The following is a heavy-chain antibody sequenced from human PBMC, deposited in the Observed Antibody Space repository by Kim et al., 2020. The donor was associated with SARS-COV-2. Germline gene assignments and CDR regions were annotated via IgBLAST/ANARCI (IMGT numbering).Heavy chain of an antibody. CDR3: ARDLEIAVAGMGGVVDY. CDR1: GFTFSSYS. V-gene: IGHV3-21*01. D-gene: IGHD6-19*01. Sequence: GGSLRLSCAASGFTFSSYSMNWVRQAPGKGLEWVSSISSSSSYIYYADSVKGRFTISRDNAKNSLYLQMNSLRAEDTAVYYCARDLEIAVAGMGGVVDYWGQGTLVTVSS. CDR2: ISSSSSYI. J-gene: IGHJ4*02.